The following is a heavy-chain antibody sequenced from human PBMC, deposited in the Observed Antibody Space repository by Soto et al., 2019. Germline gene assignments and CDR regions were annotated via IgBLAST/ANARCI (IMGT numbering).Heavy chain of an antibody. J-gene: IGHJ4*02. CDR2: ISYDGSNK. V-gene: IGHV3-30-3*01. D-gene: IGHD2-2*01. CDR1: GFTFSSYA. CDR3: ARPMPGSRTFVY. Sequence: PGGALRLSCAASGFTFSSYAMHWVRQAPGKGLEWVAVISYDGSNKYYADSVKGRFTISRDNSKNTLYLQMNSLRAEDTAVYYCARPMPGSRTFVYWGQGTLVTVSS.